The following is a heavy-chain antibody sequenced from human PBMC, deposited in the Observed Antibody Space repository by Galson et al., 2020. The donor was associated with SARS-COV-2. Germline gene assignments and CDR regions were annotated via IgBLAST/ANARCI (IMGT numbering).Heavy chain of an antibody. CDR2: IYHSGNT. CDR3: AGGNEFRPYGAVKG. V-gene: IGHV4-38-2*01. Sequence: SETLSLTCAVSGYSISSGYHWGWIRQPPGKGLECIGSIYHSGNTYYNPSLESRVTISVDTSKNQFSLKLGSVTAADTAVYYCAGGNEFRPYGAVKGWGQGTLVTVS. J-gene: IGHJ4*02. D-gene: IGHD2-8*02. CDR1: GYSISSGYH.